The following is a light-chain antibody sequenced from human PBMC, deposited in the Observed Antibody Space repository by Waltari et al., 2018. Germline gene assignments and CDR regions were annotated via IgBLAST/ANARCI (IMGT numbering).Light chain of an antibody. V-gene: IGLV4-69*01. CDR1: RGHSSYV. J-gene: IGLJ3*02. Sequence: QLVLTQFPSASSSLGAAVKLSGTLTRGHSSYVFAWLQEQPGKGPRYLMKVNSDGSHSKGDEIPDPFSSSSSAYARYLTVSILQSEDEADYYSQTGRHGTWVFSGGTKLTAL. CDR2: VNSDGSH. CDR3: QTGRHGTWV.